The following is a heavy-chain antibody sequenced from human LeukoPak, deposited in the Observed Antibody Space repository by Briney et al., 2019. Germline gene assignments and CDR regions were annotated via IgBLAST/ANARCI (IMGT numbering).Heavy chain of an antibody. CDR2: IYYSGST. CDR3: ARASEWLSESHFDS. V-gene: IGHV4-39*01. Sequence: SETLSLTCTVSAGSISSSTYYWGWIRQPPGKGLEWIANIYYSGSTYYNPSLKGRVAISVDTSKNQFSLKLSSVTAADTAVYFCARASEWLSESHFDSWGQGSLVIVSA. J-gene: IGHJ4*02. D-gene: IGHD3-3*01. CDR1: AGSISSSTYY.